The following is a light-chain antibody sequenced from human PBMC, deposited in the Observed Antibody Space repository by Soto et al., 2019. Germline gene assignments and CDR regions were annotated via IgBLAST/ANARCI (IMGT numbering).Light chain of an antibody. J-gene: IGKJ2*01. CDR1: QSIRSY. CDR2: AAS. CDR3: QQSYSTPPT. Sequence: DIPMTQSPSSLSASVGDRVTITCRASQSIRSYLNWYQQKPGKAPKLLIYAASSLQSGVPSRFSGSGSGTDFTLTISSLQPEDFATYYCQQSYSTPPTFGQGTKLEIK. V-gene: IGKV1-39*01.